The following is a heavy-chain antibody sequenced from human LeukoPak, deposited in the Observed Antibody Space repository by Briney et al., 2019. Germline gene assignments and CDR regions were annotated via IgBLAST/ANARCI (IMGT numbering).Heavy chain of an antibody. CDR1: GFTFDDYA. V-gene: IGHV3-43D*03. Sequence: GGSLRLPCAASGFTFDDYAMHWVRQAPGKGLEWVSLISWDGGSTYYADSVKGRFTISRDNSKNSLYLQMNSLRAEDTALYYCAKDIRVGSGWYYFDYWGQGTLSPSPQ. D-gene: IGHD6-19*01. CDR3: AKDIRVGSGWYYFDY. J-gene: IGHJ4*02. CDR2: ISWDGGST.